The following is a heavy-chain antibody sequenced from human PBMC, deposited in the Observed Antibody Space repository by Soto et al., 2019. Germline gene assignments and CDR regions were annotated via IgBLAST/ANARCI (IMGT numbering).Heavy chain of an antibody. Sequence: AALTVSCKTSAYTFTNYGISWVRQAPGQGLEWMGWISAHTGNTNYAQKFKSIVTMTTDTSTSTAYMELRSQRSDDTAVYYCARVLGYNSSWWRHTAFDIWGQGTMVTVSS. CDR3: ARVLGYNSSWWRHTAFDI. CDR2: ISAHTGNT. D-gene: IGHD6-13*01. V-gene: IGHV1-18*01. J-gene: IGHJ3*02. CDR1: AYTFTNYG.